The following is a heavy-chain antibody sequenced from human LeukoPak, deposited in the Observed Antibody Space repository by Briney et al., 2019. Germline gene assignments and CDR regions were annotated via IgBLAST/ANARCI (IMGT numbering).Heavy chain of an antibody. CDR2: ISYDGSNK. CDR3: ANGRRKWVAGPYYFDY. D-gene: IGHD6-19*01. CDR1: GFTFSSYG. Sequence: PGGSLRLSCAASGFTFSSYGMHWVRQAPGKGLEWVAVISYDGSNKYYADSVKGRFTIPRDNSKNTLYLQMNSLRAEDTAVYYCANGRRKWVAGPYYFDYWGQGTLVTVSS. J-gene: IGHJ4*02. V-gene: IGHV3-30*18.